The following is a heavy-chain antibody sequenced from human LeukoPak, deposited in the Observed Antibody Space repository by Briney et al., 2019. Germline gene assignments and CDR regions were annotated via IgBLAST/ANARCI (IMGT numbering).Heavy chain of an antibody. CDR2: ISWNSGSI. Sequence: GGSLRLSCAASGFTFDDYAMHWVRRAPGKGLEWVSGISWNSGSIVYADSVRGRFTISRDNAKNSLYLQMHSLRAEDTALYYCAKDPYGSGNSNWFDPWGQGTLVTVSS. J-gene: IGHJ5*02. D-gene: IGHD3-10*01. CDR3: AKDPYGSGNSNWFDP. CDR1: GFTFDDYA. V-gene: IGHV3-9*01.